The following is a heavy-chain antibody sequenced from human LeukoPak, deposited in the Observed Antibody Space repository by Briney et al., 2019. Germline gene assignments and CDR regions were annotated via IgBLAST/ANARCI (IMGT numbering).Heavy chain of an antibody. Sequence: GGSLRLSCLASGFTFSNYAMSWVRQAPGKGLEWVSGITISGRTAYYADSVKGRFTISRDNFKNTLYLQMNSLRAEDTAVYYCARLGRYADYWGQGTLVTVSS. CDR2: ITISGRTA. CDR3: ARLGRYADY. J-gene: IGHJ4*02. CDR1: GFTFSNYA. V-gene: IGHV3-23*01. D-gene: IGHD3-16*01.